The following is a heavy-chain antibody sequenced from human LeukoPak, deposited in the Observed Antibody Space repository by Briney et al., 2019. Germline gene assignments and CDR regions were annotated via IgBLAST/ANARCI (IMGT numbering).Heavy chain of an antibody. CDR2: INPNSGGT. CDR1: GYTFTGYY. Sequence: GASVKVSYKASGYTFTGYYMHWVRQAPGQGLEWMGWINPNSGGTNYAQKFQGRVTMTRDTSISTAYMELSRLRSDDTAVYYCARDLAIYYDILTGHPGYWGQGTLVTVSS. V-gene: IGHV1-2*02. D-gene: IGHD3-9*01. J-gene: IGHJ4*02. CDR3: ARDLAIYYDILTGHPGY.